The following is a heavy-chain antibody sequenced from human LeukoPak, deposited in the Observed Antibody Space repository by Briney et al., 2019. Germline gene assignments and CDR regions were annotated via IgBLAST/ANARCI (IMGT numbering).Heavy chain of an antibody. CDR2: ISSSSKYI. J-gene: IGHJ4*02. D-gene: IGHD1-1*01. CDR1: GFTVSSNF. CDR3: SRSPQGTGSPADY. V-gene: IGHV3-21*01. Sequence: PGGSLRLSCAASGFTVSSNFMSWVRQAPGKGLVWVSSISSSSKYIYYADSVKGRFTISRDNAKNSLYLQMNSLTAEDTAVYYCSRSPQGTGSPADYWGQGTLVTVSS.